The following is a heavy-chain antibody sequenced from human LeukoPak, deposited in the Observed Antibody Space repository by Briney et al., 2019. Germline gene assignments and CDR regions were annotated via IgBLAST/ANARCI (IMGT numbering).Heavy chain of an antibody. V-gene: IGHV1-69*05. J-gene: IGHJ5*02. Sequence: GASVKVSCKASGGTFSSYAISWVRQAPGQGLEWMGGIIPIFGTANYAQKFQGRVTMTRDTSTSTVYMELSSLRSEDTAVYYCARDWSELRSSWFDPWGQGTLVTVSS. D-gene: IGHD1-26*01. CDR1: GGTFSSYA. CDR3: ARDWSELRSSWFDP. CDR2: IIPIFGTA.